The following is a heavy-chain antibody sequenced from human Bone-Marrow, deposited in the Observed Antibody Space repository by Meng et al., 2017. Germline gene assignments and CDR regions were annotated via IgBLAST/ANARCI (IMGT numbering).Heavy chain of an antibody. V-gene: IGHV1-2*02. J-gene: IGHJ4*02. D-gene: IGHD6-19*01. CDR1: GYTFTGYY. CDR2: INPNSGGT. CDR3: ARFFSQWLRKTSYFDY. Sequence: ASVKVSCKASGYTFTGYYMHWVRQAPGQGLEWMGWINPNSGGTNYAQKFQGRVTMTRDTSISTAYMELSRLRSGDTAVYYCARFFSQWLRKTSYFDYWGQGTLVTVSS.